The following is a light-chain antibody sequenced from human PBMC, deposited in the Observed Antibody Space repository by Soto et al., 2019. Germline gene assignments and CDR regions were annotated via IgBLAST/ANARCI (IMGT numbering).Light chain of an antibody. CDR2: GAS. J-gene: IGKJ2*01. CDR1: QSVSSN. Sequence: EIVMTQSPATLSVSPGERATLSCRASQSVSSNLAWYQQKPGQAPRLLIYGASTRPTGIPTRFSGSGSGTEFTLTISSLQPEDFAVYYCQQYNNWPPYTFGQGTKLEIK. V-gene: IGKV3-15*01. CDR3: QQYNNWPPYT.